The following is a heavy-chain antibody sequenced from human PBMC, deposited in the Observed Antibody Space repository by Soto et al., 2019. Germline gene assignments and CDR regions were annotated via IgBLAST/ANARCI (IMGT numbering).Heavy chain of an antibody. CDR1: GFTFSSYA. J-gene: IGHJ4*02. CDR2: ISYDGSNK. Sequence: QVQLVESGGGVVQPGRSLRLSCAASGFTFSSYAMHWVRQAPGKRLEWVAVISYDGSNKYYADSVKGRFTISRDNSKNTLYLQMNSLRAEDTAVYYCARDLDWQPHYYFDYWGQGTLVTVSS. V-gene: IGHV3-30-3*01. CDR3: ARDLDWQPHYYFDY. D-gene: IGHD2-21*01.